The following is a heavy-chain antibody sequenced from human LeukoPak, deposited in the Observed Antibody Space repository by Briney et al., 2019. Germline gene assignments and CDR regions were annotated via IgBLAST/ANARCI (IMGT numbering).Heavy chain of an antibody. Sequence: GASVKVSCKASGYTFTGYYMHWVRQAPGQGLEWMGWINPNSGGTNYAQKFQGRVTMTRDTSISTAYMELSRLRSDDTAVYYCARDHYYGSGSIDYWGQGTLVTVSS. CDR3: ARDHYYGSGSIDY. V-gene: IGHV1-2*02. J-gene: IGHJ4*02. CDR2: INPNSGGT. D-gene: IGHD3-10*01. CDR1: GYTFTGYY.